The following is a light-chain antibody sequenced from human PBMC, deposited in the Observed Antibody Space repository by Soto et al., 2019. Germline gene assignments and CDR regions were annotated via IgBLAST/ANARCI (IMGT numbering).Light chain of an antibody. CDR2: EVS. V-gene: IGLV2-14*01. CDR1: SSDVGGYNY. CDR3: SSYTSSSLLDG. J-gene: IGLJ1*01. Sequence: QSVLTQPASVSGSPGQSITISCTGTSSDVGGYNYVSWYQQHPGKAPKLMIYEVSNRPSGVSNRFSGSKPVNTALPPISALQAEDEADYYCSSYTSSSLLDGFGTGTKVTVL.